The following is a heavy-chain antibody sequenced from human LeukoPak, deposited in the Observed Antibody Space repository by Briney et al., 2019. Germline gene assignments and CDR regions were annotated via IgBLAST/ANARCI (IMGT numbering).Heavy chain of an antibody. CDR3: ARDPTYCSGGSCYSFWFDY. CDR2: ISYDESNK. CDR1: GFTFSSYA. D-gene: IGHD2-15*01. J-gene: IGHJ4*02. V-gene: IGHV3-30*04. Sequence: GRSQRLSCAASGFTFSSYAMHWVRQAPGKGLEWVAVISYDESNKYYADSVKGRFTISRDNSKNTLYLQMNSLRAEDTAVYYCARDPTYCSGGSCYSFWFDYWGQGTLVTVSS.